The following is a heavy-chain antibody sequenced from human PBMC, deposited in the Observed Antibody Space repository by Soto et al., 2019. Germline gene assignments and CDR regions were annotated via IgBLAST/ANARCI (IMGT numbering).Heavy chain of an antibody. CDR3: AREERMGGYSYGWYY. J-gene: IGHJ4*02. CDR2: IIPIFGTA. V-gene: IGHV1-69*12. D-gene: IGHD5-18*01. CDR1: GGTFSSYA. Sequence: QVQLVQSGAEVKKPGSSVKVSCKASGGTFSSYAISWVRQAPGQGLEWMGGIIPIFGTANYAQKFQGRVTITADESTSTAYMELSSLRSEDTAAYYCAREERMGGYSYGWYYWGQGTLVTVSS.